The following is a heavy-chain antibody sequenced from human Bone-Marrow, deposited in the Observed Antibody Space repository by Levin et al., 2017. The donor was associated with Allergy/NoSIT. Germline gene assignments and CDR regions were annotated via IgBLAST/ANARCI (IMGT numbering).Heavy chain of an antibody. CDR3: TRPGGPTGTDY. Sequence: GGSLRLSCAASGFSLSGSAVFWVRQAPGKGLEWIGRIRSKTKDYATEYAGSVKGRFTMSRDDSKNMVFLQMNSLKIEDTAVYYCTRPGGPTGTDYWGQGTLVTVSS. V-gene: IGHV3-73*01. CDR1: GFSLSGSA. D-gene: IGHD3-10*01. CDR2: IRSKTKDYAT. J-gene: IGHJ4*02.